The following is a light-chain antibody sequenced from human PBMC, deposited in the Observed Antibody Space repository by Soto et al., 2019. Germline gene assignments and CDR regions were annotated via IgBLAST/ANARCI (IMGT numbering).Light chain of an antibody. CDR1: QSISSSY. CDR2: GAS. Sequence: EIVLTQSPGTLSLSPGERATLSCRASQSISSSYLAWYQQKPGQAPRLLIYGASRRATGIPDRFSGSGSGTDFTLTTSRLEPEDFAVYYCQQYGVSPYTFGQGTKLEIK. CDR3: QQYGVSPYT. J-gene: IGKJ2*01. V-gene: IGKV3-20*01.